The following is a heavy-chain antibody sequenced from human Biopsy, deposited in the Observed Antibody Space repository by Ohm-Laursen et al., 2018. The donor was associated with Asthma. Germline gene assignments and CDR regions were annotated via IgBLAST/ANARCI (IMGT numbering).Heavy chain of an antibody. V-gene: IGHV1-24*01. CDR3: ASDFPKDYVRYNFQF. CDR2: HDHEEGGT. CDR1: GGMFGNYA. Sequence: GSSVKVSCKASGGMFGNYAISWVRQAPGQGLEWMGGHDHEEGGTVNARRFQGRVTMTEDTSTDTAYMELSSLSSDDTAAYYCASDFPKDYVRYNFQFWGQGTLVTVSS. J-gene: IGHJ4*02. D-gene: IGHD4-17*01.